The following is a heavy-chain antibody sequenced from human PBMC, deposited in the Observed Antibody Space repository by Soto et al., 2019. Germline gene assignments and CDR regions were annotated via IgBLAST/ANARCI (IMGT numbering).Heavy chain of an antibody. V-gene: IGHV4-59*08. Sequence: SVTLSPTCTVSGGSISSYSWSWIRQPPGKGLEWIGYIYYFGSTNYNYNPSLKSRVTISVDTSKNQFSLKLSSVTAADTAVYYCARHSPDSDWLSQFDYWGQGTLVTVSS. D-gene: IGHD3-9*01. CDR3: ARHSPDSDWLSQFDY. J-gene: IGHJ4*02. CDR2: IYYFGSTN. CDR1: GGSISSYS.